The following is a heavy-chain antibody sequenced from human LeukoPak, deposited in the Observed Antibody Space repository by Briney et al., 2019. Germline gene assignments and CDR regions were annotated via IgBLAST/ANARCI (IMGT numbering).Heavy chain of an antibody. D-gene: IGHD1-26*01. CDR2: ISSDGSNA. J-gene: IGHJ4*02. CDR1: GFTFSSYG. V-gene: IGHV3-30*18. Sequence: GGSLRLSCAATGFTFSSYGMHWVRQAPGKGLEWVAVISSDGSNADYADSVKGRFTISRGNSKSTLYLQMNSLRAEDTAVYNCAKGSPQFDSWGQGTLVTVSS. CDR3: AKGSPQFDS.